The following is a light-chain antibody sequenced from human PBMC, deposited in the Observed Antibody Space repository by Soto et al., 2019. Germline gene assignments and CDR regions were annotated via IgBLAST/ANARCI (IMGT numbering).Light chain of an antibody. Sequence: DIHMTQSPSSLSASVGDRVAITCRASQSISSYLNWYQQKPGKAPKLLSYAASSLQSGVPSRFSGSGSGTDFTLPISSLQPEDFATYYGQQSYSTPRTFGQGTKVEIK. CDR2: AAS. CDR1: QSISSY. CDR3: QQSYSTPRT. V-gene: IGKV1-39*01. J-gene: IGKJ1*01.